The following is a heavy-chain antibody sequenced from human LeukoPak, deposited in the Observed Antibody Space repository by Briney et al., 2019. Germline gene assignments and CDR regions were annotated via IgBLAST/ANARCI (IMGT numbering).Heavy chain of an antibody. D-gene: IGHD3-22*01. Sequence: PSETLSLTCTVSGGSISSYYWSWIRQPAGKGLEWMGRIYTSGSTNYNPSLKSRVNMSVDTSKNQFSLKLSSVTAADTAVYYCARETDYFDSSGYPHWGPGTLVTVSS. CDR2: IYTSGST. J-gene: IGHJ4*02. CDR1: GGSISSYY. V-gene: IGHV4-4*07. CDR3: ARETDYFDSSGYPH.